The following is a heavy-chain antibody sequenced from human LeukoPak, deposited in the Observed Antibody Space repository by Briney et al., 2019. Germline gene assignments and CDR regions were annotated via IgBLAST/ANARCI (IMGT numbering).Heavy chain of an antibody. CDR1: GFTFGNYY. CDR3: ARDQGGGVFDI. Sequence: GGSLRLSCVVSGFTFGNYYMSWVRQAPGKGLEWVSYISGSSSTMYYADSVKGRFTISRDNARKSLYLDIHSLGVADPALYYCARDQGGGVFDIWGQGTMVTVSS. V-gene: IGHV3-48*01. J-gene: IGHJ3*02. D-gene: IGHD3-16*01. CDR2: ISGSSSTM.